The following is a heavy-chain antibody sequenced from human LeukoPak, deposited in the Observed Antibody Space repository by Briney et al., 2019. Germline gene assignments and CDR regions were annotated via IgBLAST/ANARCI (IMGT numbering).Heavy chain of an antibody. J-gene: IGHJ4*02. V-gene: IGHV1-46*01. CDR3: ARDQEAFDY. Sequence: ASVKVSCKASGYSFTSNYIHWVRQAPGQGLEWMGMIYPRDGSTSYAQRFQGRVTVTRDTSTSTVHMELSGLRYEDTAVYDCARDQEAFDYWGQGTLVTVSS. CDR2: IYPRDGST. CDR1: GYSFTSNY.